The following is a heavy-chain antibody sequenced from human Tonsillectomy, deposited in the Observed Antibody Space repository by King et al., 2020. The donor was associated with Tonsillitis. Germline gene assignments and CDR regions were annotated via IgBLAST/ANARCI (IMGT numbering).Heavy chain of an antibody. J-gene: IGHJ6*04. D-gene: IGHD1-26*01. CDR3: ARKSSGRYYNDYHYGMDV. Sequence: TLKESGPALVKPTQTLTLTCTFSGFSLSTSGLCVSWIRQPPGKALEWLALIDWGDDKYYSTSLKTRLTISNDTSKNQVVLTMTTMDPVDTATYYCARKSSGRYYNDYHYGMDVWGEGTTDTVST. CDR1: GFSLSTSGLC. V-gene: IGHV2-70*01. CDR2: IDWGDDK.